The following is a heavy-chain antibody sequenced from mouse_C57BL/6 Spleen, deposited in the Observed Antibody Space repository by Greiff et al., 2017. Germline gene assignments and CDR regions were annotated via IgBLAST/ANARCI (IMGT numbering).Heavy chain of an antibody. Sequence: QVQLKQSGAELAKPGASVKLSCKASGYTFTSYWMHWVKQRPGQGLEWIGYINPSSGYTKYNQKFKDKATVTADKSSSTAYMQLSSLTYEDSAVYYCARWGDYANYAMDYWGQGTSVTVSS. J-gene: IGHJ4*01. D-gene: IGHD2-4*01. V-gene: IGHV1-7*01. CDR1: GYTFTSYW. CDR2: INPSSGYT. CDR3: ARWGDYANYAMDY.